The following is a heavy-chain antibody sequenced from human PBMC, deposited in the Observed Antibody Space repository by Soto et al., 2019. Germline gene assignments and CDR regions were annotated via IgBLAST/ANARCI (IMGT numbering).Heavy chain of an antibody. Sequence: EVPLVESGGGLVQPGGSLRLSCAVSGFTVSNNYMSWVRQAPGKGLEWVSLIYSGGSTYYADSVKGRFTISRDNSKNTLYLQMNSLRAEDTAVYYCAARAVAAPFWGQGTLVTVSS. CDR1: GFTVSNNY. CDR2: IYSGGST. D-gene: IGHD6-19*01. CDR3: AARAVAAPF. J-gene: IGHJ4*02. V-gene: IGHV3-66*01.